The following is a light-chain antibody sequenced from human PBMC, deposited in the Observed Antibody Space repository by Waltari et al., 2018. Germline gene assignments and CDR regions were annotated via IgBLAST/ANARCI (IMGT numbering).Light chain of an antibody. V-gene: IGKV1-33*01. J-gene: IGKJ5*01. CDR3: QQYDDLPIT. Sequence: QMTQSPSSLSASVGDRVTITCQASQDISNYLNWYQQKPGKAPQLLIYDASNLEKGVPSRFSGSGSGTDFTFTISSLQPEDIATYYCQQYDDLPITFGQGKRLESK. CDR1: QDISNY. CDR2: DAS.